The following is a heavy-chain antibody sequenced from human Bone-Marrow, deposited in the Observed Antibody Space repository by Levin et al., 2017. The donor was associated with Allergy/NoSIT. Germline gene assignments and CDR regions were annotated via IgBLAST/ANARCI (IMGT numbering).Heavy chain of an antibody. CDR3: ARWGRSISNIVVDIATADAFAI. V-gene: IGHV3-21*01. J-gene: IGHJ3*02. CDR2: ISSSSSYI. CDR1: GFSFSDYS. D-gene: IGHD2-15*01. Sequence: GESLKISCAASGFSFSDYSMHWVRQAPGKGLEWVSFISSSSSYIYYADSVKGRFTISRDNAKNSPYLQMNSLRAEDTAVYYCARWGRSISNIVVDIATADAFAIWCQGTMVTGSS.